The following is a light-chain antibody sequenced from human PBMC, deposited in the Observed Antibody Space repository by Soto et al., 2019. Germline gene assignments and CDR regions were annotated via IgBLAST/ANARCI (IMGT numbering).Light chain of an antibody. V-gene: IGKV1-5*03. J-gene: IGKJ3*01. CDR2: RAS. Sequence: DVQMAQSPSTLSASVGDRVTITCRASQSIGDWLAWFQQKPGKAPALLIYRASYLESGVPSRFSGSGSGTELTLTISNLQPYDFSTYYCQHYSTYSGTFGPGTTVEIK. CDR1: QSIGDW. CDR3: QHYSTYSGT.